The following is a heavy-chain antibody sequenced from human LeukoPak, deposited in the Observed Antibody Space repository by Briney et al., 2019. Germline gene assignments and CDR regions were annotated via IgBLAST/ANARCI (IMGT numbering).Heavy chain of an antibody. D-gene: IGHD3-10*01. V-gene: IGHV3-23*01. CDR2: ISGSGGST. J-gene: IGHJ3*02. CDR1: GFTFSSYA. CDR3: ANLLWFGELADALDI. Sequence: GGSLRLSCAASGFTFSSYAMSWVRQAPGKGLEWVSAISGSGGSTYYADSVKGRFTISRDNSKNTLYLQMNSLRAEDTAVYYCANLLWFGELADALDIWGQGTMVTVSS.